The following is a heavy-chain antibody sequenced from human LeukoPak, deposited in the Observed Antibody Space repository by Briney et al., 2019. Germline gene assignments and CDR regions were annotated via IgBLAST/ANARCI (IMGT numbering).Heavy chain of an antibody. CDR3: ARDQSPLNGGYSEGEVFDC. Sequence: ASVKVSCKASGYTFTGYYMHWVRQAPGQGLEWMGWINPNSGGTKYAQKFPGRVTMTTDTSTSTAHTELRSLRPDDTAVYYCARDQSPLNGGYSEGEVFDCWGQGTLVTVSS. J-gene: IGHJ4*02. CDR2: INPNSGGT. CDR1: GYTFTGYY. V-gene: IGHV1-2*02. D-gene: IGHD5-12*01.